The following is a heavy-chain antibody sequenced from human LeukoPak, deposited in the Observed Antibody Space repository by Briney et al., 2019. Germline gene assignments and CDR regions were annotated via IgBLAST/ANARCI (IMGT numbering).Heavy chain of an antibody. CDR2: IYYSGST. V-gene: IGHV4-30-4*01. Sequence: SETLSLTCTVSGGSISSGDYYWSWIRQPPGKGLEWIGYIYYSGSTYYNPSLKSRVTISVDTSKNQFSLKLSSVTAADTAVYYCARQYGSGSYYNWFDPWGQGILVTVSS. J-gene: IGHJ5*02. D-gene: IGHD3-10*01. CDR1: GGSISSGDYY. CDR3: ARQYGSGSYYNWFDP.